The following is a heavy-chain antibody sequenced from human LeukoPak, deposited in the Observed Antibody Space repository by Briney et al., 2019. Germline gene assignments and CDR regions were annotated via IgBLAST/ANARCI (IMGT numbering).Heavy chain of an antibody. V-gene: IGHV4-34*01. Sequence: PSETLSLTCAVYGWSFNDYYWNWIRQPPGKGLEWIGEINARGDTSYNPSLKSRVTISVDTSKKQFSLRLTSMIAADTALYYCARGQVPAARGYNWFDPWGQGTLVTVSP. CDR2: INARGDT. D-gene: IGHD2-2*01. CDR1: GWSFNDYY. J-gene: IGHJ5*02. CDR3: ARGQVPAARGYNWFDP.